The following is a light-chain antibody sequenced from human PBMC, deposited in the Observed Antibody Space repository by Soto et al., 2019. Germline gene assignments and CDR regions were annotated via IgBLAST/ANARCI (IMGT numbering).Light chain of an antibody. CDR1: QGIAND. CDR3: LQHNSYPLT. Sequence: DIQMTQSPSSLSTSVGDRVTFTCRASQGIANDLAWYQQKPTKAPKRLIYAASSLQSGVPSRFSGSGAGTEFTLTISSLQPEDFGTYYCLQHNSYPLTFGGGTTLEI. J-gene: IGKJ4*01. V-gene: IGKV1-17*01. CDR2: AAS.